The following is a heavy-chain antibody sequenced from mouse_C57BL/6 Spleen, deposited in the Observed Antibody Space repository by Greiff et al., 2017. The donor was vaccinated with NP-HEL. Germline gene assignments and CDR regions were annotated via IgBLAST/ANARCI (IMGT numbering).Heavy chain of an antibody. CDR2: IHPNSGST. V-gene: IGHV1-64*01. D-gene: IGHD2-4*01. CDR3: ARSEDYDETGY. J-gene: IGHJ2*01. CDR1: GYTFTSYW. Sequence: QVQLQQPGAELVKPGASVKLSCKASGYTFTSYWMHWVKQRPGQGLEWIGMIHPNSGSTNYNEKFKSKATLTVDKSSSTAYMQLSSLTSEDSAVYYCARSEDYDETGYWGQGTTLTVSS.